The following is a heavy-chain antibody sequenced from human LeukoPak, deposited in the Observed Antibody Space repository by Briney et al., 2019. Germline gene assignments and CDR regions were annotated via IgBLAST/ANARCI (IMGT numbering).Heavy chain of an antibody. J-gene: IGHJ4*02. Sequence: ASVKVSCKVSGYTLTELSMHWVRQAPGKGLEGMGGFDPEDGETINAQKFQGRVTMTEDTPTDTAYMELSSVRSEDTAVYYCATDLLRRRLLAAAGKKILDYWGEGTLVTVSS. V-gene: IGHV1-24*01. CDR3: ATDLLRRRLLAAAGKKILDY. D-gene: IGHD6-13*01. CDR2: FDPEDGET. CDR1: GYTLTELS.